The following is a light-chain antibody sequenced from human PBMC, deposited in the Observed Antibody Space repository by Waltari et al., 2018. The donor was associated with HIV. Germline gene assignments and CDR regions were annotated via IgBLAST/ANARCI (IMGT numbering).Light chain of an antibody. CDR2: EVS. V-gene: IGLV2-14*03. J-gene: IGLJ3*02. CDR3: TSYTTSDTLR. Sequence: QSVLTQPASVSGSPGQSVTTSCPGTSLDFGFDNSLSWYQQYPGKATTLILYEVSSRPSGVSDRFSGAKSGNTASLTISGLQNEDEADYFCTSYTTSDTLRFGGGTKVTVL. CDR1: SLDFGFDNS.